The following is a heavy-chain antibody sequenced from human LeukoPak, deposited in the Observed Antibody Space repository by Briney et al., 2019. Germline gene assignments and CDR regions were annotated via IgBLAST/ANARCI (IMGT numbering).Heavy chain of an antibody. J-gene: IGHJ4*02. CDR2: ISSNGGST. CDR1: GFTFSSYA. V-gene: IGHV3-64*04. CDR3: AKDHYWSIDY. Sequence: GGSLRLSCSASGFTFSSYAMRWVRQAPGKGLEYVSAISSNGGSTYYADSVKGRFTISRDIAKNTLYLQMNSLRAEDTGVYYCAKDHYWSIDYWGRGTLVTVSS. D-gene: IGHD3-3*01.